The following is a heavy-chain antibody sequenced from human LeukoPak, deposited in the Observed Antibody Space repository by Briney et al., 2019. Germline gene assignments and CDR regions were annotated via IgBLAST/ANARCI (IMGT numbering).Heavy chain of an antibody. J-gene: IGHJ4*02. CDR2: IYHSGST. CDR3: ATTTSRTRKGLDN. CDR1: GGSISSGGYY. D-gene: IGHD1-1*01. V-gene: IGHV4-30-2*01. Sequence: ASETLSLTCTVSGGSISSGGYYWSWIRQPPGKGLEWIGYIYHSGSTYYNPSLKSRVTISVDRSKNQFSLKLSSVTAADTAVYYCATTTSRTRKGLDNWGQGTLVTVSS.